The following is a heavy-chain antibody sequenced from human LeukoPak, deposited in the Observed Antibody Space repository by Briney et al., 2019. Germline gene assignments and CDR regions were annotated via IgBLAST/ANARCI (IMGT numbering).Heavy chain of an antibody. CDR1: GGTFSSYA. V-gene: IGHV1-69*13. D-gene: IGHD6-13*01. J-gene: IGHJ5*02. Sequence: SVNVSCKASGGTFSSYAISWVRQAPGQGLEWMGGIIPIFGTANYAQKFQGRVTITADESTSTAYMELSSLRSEDTAVYCCAREWEQLATGWFDPWGQGTLVTVSS. CDR2: IIPIFGTA. CDR3: AREWEQLATGWFDP.